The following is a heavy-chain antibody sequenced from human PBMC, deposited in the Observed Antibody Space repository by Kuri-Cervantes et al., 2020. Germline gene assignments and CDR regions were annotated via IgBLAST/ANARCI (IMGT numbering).Heavy chain of an antibody. D-gene: IGHD6-13*01. CDR1: GGSFSGYY. J-gene: IGHJ3*02. CDR3: AKTTIARLAAAPMGWDAFDI. Sequence: SETLSLTCAVYGGSFSGYYWSWIRQPPGKGLEWIGEINHSGSTNYNPSLKSRVTISVDTSKNQFSLKLSSVTAADTAVYYCAKTTIARLAAAPMGWDAFDIWGQGTMVTVSS. V-gene: IGHV4-34*01. CDR2: INHSGST.